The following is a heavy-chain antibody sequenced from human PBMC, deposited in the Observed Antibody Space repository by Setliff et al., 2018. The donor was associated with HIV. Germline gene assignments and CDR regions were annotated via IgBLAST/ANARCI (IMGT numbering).Heavy chain of an antibody. CDR3: ATGITMAPDY. D-gene: IGHD1-20*01. V-gene: IGHV4-34*01. CDR1: GESFSGYF. CDR2: INHSGST. Sequence: SETLSLTCAVYGESFSGYFWSWIRQPPGKGLEWIGEINHSGSTNYNPSLKSRVSISVATSKNQFSLKLTSVTAADTAVYYCATGITMAPDYWGQGSLVTVFS. J-gene: IGHJ4*02.